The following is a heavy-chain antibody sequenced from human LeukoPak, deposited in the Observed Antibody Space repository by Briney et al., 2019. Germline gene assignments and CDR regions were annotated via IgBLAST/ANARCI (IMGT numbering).Heavy chain of an antibody. J-gene: IGHJ1*01. Sequence: GGSLRLSCAASGLTFSRYALSWVRQAPGKGLEWVSGISGGAGSTYYADPVKGRFTMSRDNSKNALYLQMNSLRVEDTALYYCARLTDSSSQHWGQGTLVTVSS. CDR3: ARLTDSSSQH. CDR2: ISGGAGST. V-gene: IGHV3-23*01. D-gene: IGHD2-2*01. CDR1: GLTFSRYA.